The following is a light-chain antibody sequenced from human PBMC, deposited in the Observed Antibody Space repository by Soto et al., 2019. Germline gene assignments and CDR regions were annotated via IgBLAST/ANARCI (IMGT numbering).Light chain of an antibody. CDR2: GAY. V-gene: IGKV3-20*01. Sequence: ETVLTQSPGALSLSPGERPTLSCRASQSVSNNYLAWYQQKPGQAHRLLIYGAYNRATGIQDRFSGSGSGTDFTLTIKSLQPEELATYFCVQDYNYPITFGQGTRLEIK. CDR3: VQDYNYPIT. CDR1: QSVSNNY. J-gene: IGKJ5*01.